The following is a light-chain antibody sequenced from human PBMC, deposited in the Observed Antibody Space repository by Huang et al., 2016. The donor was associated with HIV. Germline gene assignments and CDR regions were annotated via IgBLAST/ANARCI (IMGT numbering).Light chain of an antibody. CDR1: QSINTF. J-gene: IGKJ1*01. Sequence: DIQMTQYPSSLSASVGDRVTITCRASQSINTFLNWYQQKAGNAPKLLIYASSSLQSVVPSRFSGSGSGTDVTLTISSLQPEDFATYYCQQSHNVPLTFGQGTKV. V-gene: IGKV1-39*01. CDR2: ASS. CDR3: QQSHNVPLT.